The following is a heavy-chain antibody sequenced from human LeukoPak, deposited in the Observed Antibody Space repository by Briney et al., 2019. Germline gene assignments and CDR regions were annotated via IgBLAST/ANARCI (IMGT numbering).Heavy chain of an antibody. Sequence: GGSLRLSCAASGFTFSSYSMNWVRQAPGKGLEWVSSISSSSSYIYYADSVKGRFTISRDNAKNSLYLQVNSLRAEDTAVYYCARARYSSKTLDYWGQGTLVTVSS. CDR2: ISSSSSYI. CDR1: GFTFSSYS. J-gene: IGHJ4*02. V-gene: IGHV3-21*01. CDR3: ARARYSSKTLDY. D-gene: IGHD6-13*01.